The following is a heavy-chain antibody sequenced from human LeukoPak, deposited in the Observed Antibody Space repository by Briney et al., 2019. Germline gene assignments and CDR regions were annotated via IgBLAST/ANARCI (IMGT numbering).Heavy chain of an antibody. V-gene: IGHV3-21*01. CDR1: GFTFSSYS. CDR3: ARDGRGSSWASIDY. Sequence: PGGSLRLSCAASGFTFSSYSMNWVRQAPGKGLEGVSSISSSSSYIYYADSVKGRFTISRDNAKNSLYLQMNSLRAEDTAVYYCARDGRGSSWASIDYWGQGTLVTVSS. J-gene: IGHJ4*02. D-gene: IGHD6-13*01. CDR2: ISSSSSYI.